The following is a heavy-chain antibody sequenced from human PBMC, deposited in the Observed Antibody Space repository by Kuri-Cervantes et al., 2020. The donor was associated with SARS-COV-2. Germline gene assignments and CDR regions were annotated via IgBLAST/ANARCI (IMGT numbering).Heavy chain of an antibody. Sequence: SVKVSCKASGGTFSSYAISWVRQAPGQGLEWMGGIIPILGTANYAQKFQGRVTITTDESTSTAYMELSSLRSEDTAVYYCASLTGELILGNAFDIWGQGTMVTVSS. J-gene: IGHJ3*02. CDR2: IIPILGTA. V-gene: IGHV1-69*05. D-gene: IGHD1-26*01. CDR3: ASLTGELILGNAFDI. CDR1: GGTFSSYA.